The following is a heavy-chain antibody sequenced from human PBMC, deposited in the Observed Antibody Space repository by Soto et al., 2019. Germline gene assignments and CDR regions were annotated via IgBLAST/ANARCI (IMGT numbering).Heavy chain of an antibody. J-gene: IGHJ5*02. CDR3: AKDTGQRGGYSYGYVS. V-gene: IGHV3-23*01. CDR1: GFTFSSYA. Sequence: EVQLLESGGGLVQPGGSLRLSCAASGFTFSSYAMSWVRQAPGKGLEWVLAISGSGTSKYYADSVKGRFTISRDNSKNTLYLQLNSLRAEDTALYYCAKDTGQRGGYSYGYVSWGQGTLVTVSS. D-gene: IGHD5-18*01. CDR2: ISGSGTSK.